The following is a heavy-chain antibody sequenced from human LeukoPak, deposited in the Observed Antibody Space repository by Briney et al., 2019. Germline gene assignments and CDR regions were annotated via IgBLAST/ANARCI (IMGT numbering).Heavy chain of an antibody. D-gene: IGHD1-1*01. Sequence: SDTLSLTCAVSGHSISSADWWGWIRQSPGKGLEWIGYVHDSGETHYNPSLKSRVTMSVDKSKNQFSLKLTSVTDVDTAVYHCAKKRNGISYFDSWGQGTLVTVSS. V-gene: IGHV4-28*01. CDR1: GHSISSADW. J-gene: IGHJ4*02. CDR2: VHDSGET. CDR3: AKKRNGISYFDS.